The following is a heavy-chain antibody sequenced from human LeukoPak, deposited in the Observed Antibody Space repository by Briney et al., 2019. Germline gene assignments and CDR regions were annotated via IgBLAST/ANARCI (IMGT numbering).Heavy chain of an antibody. V-gene: IGHV3-30-3*01. J-gene: IGHJ4*02. D-gene: IGHD3-22*01. CDR2: ISYDGSNK. CDR3: ARDYGSSGYYFDY. CDR1: GFTFSSYA. Sequence: GRSLRLSCAASGFTFSSYAMHWVRQAPGKGLEWVAVISYDGSNKYYADSVKGRFTISRDNSKNTLYLQMNSLRAEDTAVYYCARDYGSSGYYFDYWGQGTLVTVS.